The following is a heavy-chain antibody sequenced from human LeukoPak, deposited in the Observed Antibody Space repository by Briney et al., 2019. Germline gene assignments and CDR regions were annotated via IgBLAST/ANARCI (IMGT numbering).Heavy chain of an antibody. D-gene: IGHD3-3*01. CDR3: ARDRERSITIFGVVIMRDTSWFDP. V-gene: IGHV1-46*01. J-gene: IGHJ5*02. CDR2: INPSGGST. CDR1: GYTFTSYY. Sequence: ASVKVSCKASGYTFTSYYMHWVRQAPGQGLEWMGIINPSGGSTSYAQKFQGRVTMTRDTSTSTVYMELSSLRSEDTAVYYCARDRERSITIFGVVIMRDTSWFDPWGQGTLVTVSS.